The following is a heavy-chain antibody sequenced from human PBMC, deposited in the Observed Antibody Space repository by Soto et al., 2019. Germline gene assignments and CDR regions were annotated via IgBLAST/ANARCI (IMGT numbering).Heavy chain of an antibody. CDR3: ARAAWSSSWYFDY. Sequence: SETLSLTCTVSGGSISSNYWSWIRQPPGKGLEWIGYIYYSGRINYNPSLKSRVTISADTSKNHLSLKLTSVTAADTAVYYCARAAWSSSWYFDYWGQGTLVTVSS. CDR1: GGSISSNY. D-gene: IGHD6-13*01. V-gene: IGHV4-59*01. CDR2: IYYSGRI. J-gene: IGHJ4*02.